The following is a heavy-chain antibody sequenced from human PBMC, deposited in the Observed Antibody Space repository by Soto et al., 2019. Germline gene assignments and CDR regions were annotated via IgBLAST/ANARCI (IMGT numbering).Heavy chain of an antibody. Sequence: GGSLRLSCAASGFTFSSSAMSCVRQAPGKGLEWVSAISGSGGSTYYADSVKGRFAISRDNSKNTLYLQMNSLRAEDTAVYYCAKDGRYDFWSGYFPTYYFDYWGQGTLVTVSS. CDR1: GFTFSSSA. J-gene: IGHJ4*02. D-gene: IGHD3-3*01. CDR2: ISGSGGST. CDR3: AKDGRYDFWSGYFPTYYFDY. V-gene: IGHV3-23*01.